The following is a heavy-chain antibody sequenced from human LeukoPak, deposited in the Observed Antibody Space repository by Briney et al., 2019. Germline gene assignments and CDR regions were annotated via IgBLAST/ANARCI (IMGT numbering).Heavy chain of an antibody. CDR1: GFTFSSYA. Sequence: GGSLRLSCAASGFTFSSYAMSWVRQAPGKGLEWVSAISGSGGSTYYADSVKGRFTISRDNSKNTLYLQMNSLRAEDTAVYYCAKDRLDSFLEWSKTGVLDYWGQGTLVTVSS. J-gene: IGHJ4*02. CDR3: AKDRLDSFLEWSKTGVLDY. D-gene: IGHD3-3*01. CDR2: ISGSGGST. V-gene: IGHV3-23*01.